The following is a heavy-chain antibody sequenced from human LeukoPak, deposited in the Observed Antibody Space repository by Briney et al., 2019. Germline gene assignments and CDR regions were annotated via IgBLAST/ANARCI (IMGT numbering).Heavy chain of an antibody. J-gene: IGHJ6*02. V-gene: IGHV4-4*07. CDR3: ARDNRWLVNYYYYGMDV. Sequence: PSETLSLTCAVYGGSFSGYYWSWIRQPAGKGLEWIGRIYTSGSTNYNPSLKSRVTMSVDTSKNQFSLKLSSVTAADTAVYYCARDNRWLVNYYYYGMDVWGQGTTVTVSS. CDR1: GGSFSGYY. D-gene: IGHD6-19*01. CDR2: IYTSGST.